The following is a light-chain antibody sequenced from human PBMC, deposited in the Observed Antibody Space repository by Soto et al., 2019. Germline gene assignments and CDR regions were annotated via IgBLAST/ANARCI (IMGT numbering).Light chain of an antibody. CDR2: DVS. CDR3: SSYRSISTLVL. Sequence: QSALTQPASVSGSPGQSITISCTGTSSDVGDYNYVSWYQQHPGKAPKLMIYDVSNRPSGVSDRFSGSKSGNTASLTISGLQAEDEADYYRSSYRSISTLVLFGGGTKLTVL. CDR1: SSDVGDYNY. V-gene: IGLV2-14*01. J-gene: IGLJ2*01.